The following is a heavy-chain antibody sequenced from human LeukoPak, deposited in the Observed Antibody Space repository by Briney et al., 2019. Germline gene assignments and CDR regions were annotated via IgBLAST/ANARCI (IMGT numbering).Heavy chain of an antibody. CDR1: GGSFSGYY. CDR3: ARLPDVSGWPFDY. Sequence: SETLSLTCAVYGGSFSGYYWSWIRQPPGKGLEWIGEINHSGSTNYNPSLKSRVTISVDTSKNQFSLKLSSVTAADTAIYYCARLPDVSGWPFDYWGQGILVTVSS. CDR2: INHSGST. D-gene: IGHD6-19*01. J-gene: IGHJ4*02. V-gene: IGHV4-34*01.